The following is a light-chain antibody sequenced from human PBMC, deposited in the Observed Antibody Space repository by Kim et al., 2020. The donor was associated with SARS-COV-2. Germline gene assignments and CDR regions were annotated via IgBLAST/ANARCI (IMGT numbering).Light chain of an antibody. CDR3: QQYDGSPPWA. V-gene: IGKV3-20*01. CDR1: QLGIACY. Sequence: ATLSVRAVQLGIACYLAWYQRSLGHAPSLLIYGASTRATGIPDRFSGSGSGTDFTLTISRVEPEDSAVYYCQQYDGSPPWAFGQGTKVDIK. J-gene: IGKJ1*01. CDR2: GAS.